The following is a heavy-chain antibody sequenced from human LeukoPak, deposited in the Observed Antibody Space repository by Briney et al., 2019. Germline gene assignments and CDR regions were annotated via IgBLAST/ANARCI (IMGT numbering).Heavy chain of an antibody. V-gene: IGHV4-61*08. CDR3: ARHYYGAYPNLYYFDF. CDR1: GGSISSGGYY. Sequence: SETLSLTCTVSGGSISSGGYYWSWIRQHPGKGLEWIGYIYYSENTNYNPTLKSRVAISVDTSKNQFSLKLSSMTAADTAVYYCARHYYGAYPNLYYFDFWGQGTLVTVSS. D-gene: IGHD4-17*01. CDR2: IYYSENT. J-gene: IGHJ4*02.